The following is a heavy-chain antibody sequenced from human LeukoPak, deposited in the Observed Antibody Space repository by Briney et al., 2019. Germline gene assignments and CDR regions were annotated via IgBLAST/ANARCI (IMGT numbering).Heavy chain of an antibody. V-gene: IGHV3-23*01. Sequence: GGSLRLSCAASGFTFSSHGMNWVRQAPGKGLEWVSGISPSGGITYYTDSVKGRYTISRDNSKNTVSLQMNSLRAEDTAVYYCAKTLRYFDWLSLMDVWGKGTTVTVSS. CDR2: ISPSGGIT. CDR3: AKTLRYFDWLSLMDV. D-gene: IGHD3-9*01. CDR1: GFTFSSHG. J-gene: IGHJ6*04.